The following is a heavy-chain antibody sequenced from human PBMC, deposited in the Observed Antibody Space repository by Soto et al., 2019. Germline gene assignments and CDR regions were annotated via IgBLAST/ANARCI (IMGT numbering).Heavy chain of an antibody. D-gene: IGHD5-18*01. CDR3: ARGLPVDTAMVKGMEV. Sequence: QVQLVESGGGVVQPGRSLRLSCAASGFTFSSYGMHWVRQAPGKGLEWVAVIWYDGSNKYYADYVKGRFTISRDNSKNTLYLQMNRLRSKDTAVYYCARGLPVDTAMVKGMEVWGQGTTVTVS. V-gene: IGHV3-33*01. CDR2: IWYDGSNK. CDR1: GFTFSSYG. J-gene: IGHJ6*02.